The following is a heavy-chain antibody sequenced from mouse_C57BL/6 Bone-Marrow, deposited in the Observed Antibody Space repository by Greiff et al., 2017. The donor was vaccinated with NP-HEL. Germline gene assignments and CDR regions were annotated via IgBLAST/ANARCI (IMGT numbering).Heavy chain of an antibody. D-gene: IGHD1-1*01. CDR3: ARPLLLRYHYFDY. CDR2: ISSGGSYT. J-gene: IGHJ2*01. V-gene: IGHV5-6*01. CDR1: GFTFSSYG. Sequence: EVHLVESGGDLVKPGGSLKLSCAASGFTFSSYGMSWVRQTPDKRLEWVATISSGGSYTYYPDSVKGRFTISRDNAKNTLYLQMSSLKSEDTAMYYCARPLLLRYHYFDYWGQGTTLTVSS.